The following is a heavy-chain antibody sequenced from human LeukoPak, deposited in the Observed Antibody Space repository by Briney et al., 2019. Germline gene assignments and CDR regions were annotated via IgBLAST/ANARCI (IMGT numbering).Heavy chain of an antibody. CDR3: ARDYGSGSYSDY. D-gene: IGHD3-10*01. CDR1: GFTFSSYG. CDR2: ISYDGSNK. J-gene: IGHJ4*02. V-gene: IGHV3-30*03. Sequence: QPGGSLRLSCAASGFTFSSYGMHWVRQAPGKGLEWVAVISYDGSNKYYADSVKGRFTISRDNSKNTLYLQMNSLRAEDTAVYYCARDYGSGSYSDYWGQGTLVTVSS.